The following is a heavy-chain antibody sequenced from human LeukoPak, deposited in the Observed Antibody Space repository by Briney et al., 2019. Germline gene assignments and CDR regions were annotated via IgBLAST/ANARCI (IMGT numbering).Heavy chain of an antibody. CDR2: FGPEDGET. J-gene: IGHJ4*02. Sequence: ASVKVSFKVSGYTLTELSMHWVRQAPGKGLEWMGGFGPEDGETIYAQKFQGRVTMTEDTSTDTAYMELSSLKSEDTAVYYCATDLPAPSIFGVVISSWGQGTLVTVSS. V-gene: IGHV1-24*01. CDR1: GYTLTELS. CDR3: ATDLPAPSIFGVVISS. D-gene: IGHD3-3*01.